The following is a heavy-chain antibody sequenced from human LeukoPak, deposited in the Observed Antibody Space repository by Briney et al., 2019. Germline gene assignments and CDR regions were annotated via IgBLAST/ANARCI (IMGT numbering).Heavy chain of an antibody. J-gene: IGHJ3*02. D-gene: IGHD3-3*02. CDR2: IYYSGST. Sequence: SETLSLTCTVSGGSISSYYWSWIRQPPGKGLEWIGYIYYSGSTNYNPSLKSRVTISVDTSKNQFSLKLSSVTAADTAVYYCARGKRAFVPTSAFDIWGQGTMVTVSS. CDR1: GGSISSYY. CDR3: ARGKRAFVPTSAFDI. V-gene: IGHV4-59*12.